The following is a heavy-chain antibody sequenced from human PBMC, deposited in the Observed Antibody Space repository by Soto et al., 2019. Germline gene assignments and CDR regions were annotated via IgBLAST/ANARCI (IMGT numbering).Heavy chain of an antibody. CDR3: AKETVVVPAANRAYYYYGMDV. V-gene: IGHV3-23*01. Sequence: GGSLRLSCAASGFTFSSYAMSWVRQAPGKGLEWVSAISGSGGSTYDADSVKGRFTISRDNSKNTLYLQMNSLRAEDTAVYYCAKETVVVPAANRAYYYYGMDVWGQGTTVTVSS. D-gene: IGHD2-2*01. CDR2: ISGSGGST. J-gene: IGHJ6*02. CDR1: GFTFSSYA.